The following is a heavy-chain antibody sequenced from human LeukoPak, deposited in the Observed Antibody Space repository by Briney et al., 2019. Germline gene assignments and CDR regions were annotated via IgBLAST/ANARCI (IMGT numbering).Heavy chain of an antibody. CDR1: GASINSYY. Sequence: SETLSLTCTVSGASINSYYWSWIRQPAGKGLEWIGRIYTSGSTNYNPSLKSRVTMSVDTSKNQFSLKLSSVTAADTAVYYCARDGASYVLRYFDWPEGWFDPWGQGTLVTVSS. CDR3: ARDGASYVLRYFDWPEGWFDP. J-gene: IGHJ5*02. CDR2: IYTSGST. D-gene: IGHD3-9*01. V-gene: IGHV4-4*07.